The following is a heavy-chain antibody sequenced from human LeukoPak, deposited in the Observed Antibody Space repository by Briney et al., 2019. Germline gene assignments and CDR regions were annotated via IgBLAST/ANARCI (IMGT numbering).Heavy chain of an antibody. D-gene: IGHD3-3*01. V-gene: IGHV4-34*01. CDR2: GSDIGGT. Sequence: PSETLSLTCAVYGGSLNGHYWSWIRQSPGKGLEWIGEGSDIGGTKFSPSLKSRVSISADTSKNQFSLKLTSMTAADTAVYYCAKNGQSGFSFDPWGQGTLVTVSS. CDR1: GGSLNGHY. J-gene: IGHJ5*02. CDR3: AKNGQSGFSFDP.